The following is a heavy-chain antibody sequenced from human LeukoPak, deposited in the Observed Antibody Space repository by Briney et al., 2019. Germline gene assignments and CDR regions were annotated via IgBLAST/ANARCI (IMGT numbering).Heavy chain of an antibody. CDR3: ARQIAAAGTWYYYYGMDV. CDR1: GYSFTGYW. D-gene: IGHD6-13*01. CDR2: IYPGDSDT. Sequence: GESLKISCKGSGYSFTGYWIGWVRQMPGKGLEWMGIIYPGDSDTRYSPSFQGQVTISADKSISTAYLQWSSLKASDTAMYYCARQIAAAGTWYYYYGMDVWGQGTTVTVSS. J-gene: IGHJ6*02. V-gene: IGHV5-51*01.